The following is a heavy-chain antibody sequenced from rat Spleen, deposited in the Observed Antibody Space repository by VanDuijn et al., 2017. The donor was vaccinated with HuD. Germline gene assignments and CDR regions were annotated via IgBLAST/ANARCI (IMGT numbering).Heavy chain of an antibody. D-gene: IGHD2-2*01. CDR1: AFTFSNYC. V-gene: IGHV5-25*01. Sequence: EVQLVESGGGLVQPGRSMKLSCVASAFTFSNYCMTWVRQTPTRSLDWVASICAGGGDTNYRDSVKGRFTISRDNAKRTLFLQMDSLRSDDTATYFCTEAGYLRDWYFDFWGPGTMVTVSS. CDR3: TEAGYLRDWYFDF. CDR2: ICAGGGDT. J-gene: IGHJ1*01.